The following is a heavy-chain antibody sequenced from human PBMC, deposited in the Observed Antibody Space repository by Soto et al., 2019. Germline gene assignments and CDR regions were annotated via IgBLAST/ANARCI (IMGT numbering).Heavy chain of an antibody. CDR1: GDSVSSNTAS. CDR3: AKGDNLGPKTGHASDP. J-gene: IGHJ5*02. Sequence: SQTLSLTCAISGDSVSSNTASWNWIRQSPSRGLEWLGRTYFRSKWYNDYAVSVKSRIIINPDTSNNQFSLQLNSVTPEDTAVYFGAKGDNLGPKTGHASDPWGQGIMVTVSS. D-gene: IGHD1-1*01. CDR2: TYFRSKWYN. V-gene: IGHV6-1*01.